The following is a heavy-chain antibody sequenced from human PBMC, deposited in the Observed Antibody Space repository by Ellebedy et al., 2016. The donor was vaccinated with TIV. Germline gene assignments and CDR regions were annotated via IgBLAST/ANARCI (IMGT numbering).Heavy chain of an antibody. J-gene: IGHJ4*02. CDR3: VTRGYSGYDYFDY. Sequence: ASVKVSCXASGYTFTGYYMHWVRQAPGQGLEWMGWMNPNSGGTNYAQKFQGRVTMTRDTSISTAYMELSRLRSDDTAVYYCVTRGYSGYDYFDYWGQGTLVTVSS. D-gene: IGHD5-12*01. CDR1: GYTFTGYY. V-gene: IGHV1-2*02. CDR2: MNPNSGGT.